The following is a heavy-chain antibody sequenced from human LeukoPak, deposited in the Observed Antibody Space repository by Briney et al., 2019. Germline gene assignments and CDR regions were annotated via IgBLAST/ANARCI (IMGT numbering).Heavy chain of an antibody. CDR1: GGSISSYY. J-gene: IGHJ4*02. D-gene: IGHD2-21*01. CDR2: IYYSGST. Sequence: SETLSLTCTVSGGSISSYYWSWIRQPPGKGLEWIGYIYYSGSTNYNPSLKSRVTISVDTSKNQFPLKLSSVTAADTAVYYCARVFADEDYFDYWGQGTLVTVSS. V-gene: IGHV4-59*01. CDR3: ARVFADEDYFDY.